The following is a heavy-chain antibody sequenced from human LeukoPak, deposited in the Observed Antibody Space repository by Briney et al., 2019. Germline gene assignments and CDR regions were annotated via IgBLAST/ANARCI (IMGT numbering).Heavy chain of an antibody. CDR2: IVVGSGNT. D-gene: IGHD3-3*01. CDR3: AKSSPRGRSFWSGYLLQAYDY. V-gene: IGHV1-58*02. Sequence: SVKVSXKASGFTFTSSAMQWVRQARGQRLEWIGWIVVGSGNTNYAQKFQERVTITRDMSTSTAYMELSSLRSEDTAVYYCAKSSPRGRSFWSGYLLQAYDYWGQGTLVTVSS. J-gene: IGHJ4*02. CDR1: GFTFTSSA.